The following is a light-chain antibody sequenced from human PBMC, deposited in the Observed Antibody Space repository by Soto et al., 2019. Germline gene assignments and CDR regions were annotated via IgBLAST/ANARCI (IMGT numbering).Light chain of an antibody. J-gene: IGLJ2*01. CDR3: ISYAGSNNFVV. CDR2: EVT. CDR1: SSDVGGYNY. Sequence: QSALTQPPSAAGSPGQSVTLSCTGTSSDVGGYNYVSWFRQHPGKAPKLMIYEVTKRPSGVPDRFSGSKSGNTASLTVSGRQAEDEADYYCISYAGSNNFVVFGGGTKVTVL. V-gene: IGLV2-8*01.